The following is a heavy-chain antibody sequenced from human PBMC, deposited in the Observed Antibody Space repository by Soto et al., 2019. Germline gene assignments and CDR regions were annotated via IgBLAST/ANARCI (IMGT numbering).Heavy chain of an antibody. Sequence: EVHLVDSGGDLVQPGGSLRLSCAASGFTFSTYWMSWVRQAPGKGLEWVANIDPDGSQKYYVDSVKGRFTISRDNAKNSLYLQMNSLRAEDTAVYYCARDMGPSGAYGYWGQGTLVTVSS. J-gene: IGHJ4*02. CDR1: GFTFSTYW. D-gene: IGHD1-26*01. CDR2: IDPDGSQK. CDR3: ARDMGPSGAYGY. V-gene: IGHV3-7*03.